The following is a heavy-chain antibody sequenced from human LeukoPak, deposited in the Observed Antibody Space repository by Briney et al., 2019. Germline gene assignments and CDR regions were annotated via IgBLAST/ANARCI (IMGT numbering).Heavy chain of an antibody. V-gene: IGHV3-21*01. CDR3: ASTTVNYGDYEGQ. J-gene: IGHJ4*02. Sequence: PGRSLRLSCAASGFTFSSYSMNWVRQAPGKGLEWVSSISSSSSYIYYADSVKGRFTISRDNAKNSLYLQMNSLRAEDTAVYYCASTTVNYGDYEGQWGQGTLVTVSS. CDR2: ISSSSSYI. CDR1: GFTFSSYS. D-gene: IGHD4-17*01.